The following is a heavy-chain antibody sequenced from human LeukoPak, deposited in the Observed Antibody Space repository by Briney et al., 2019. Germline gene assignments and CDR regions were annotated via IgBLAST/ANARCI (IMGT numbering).Heavy chain of an antibody. D-gene: IGHD3-9*01. J-gene: IGHJ3*02. CDR2: INPNSGGQ. CDR1: GYTFTGYY. V-gene: IGHV1-2*04. Sequence: ASVKVSCKDSGYTFTGYYMHWVRPAPGQGLERMGWINPNSGGQNYAQKFQGWVTMTRDTSISTAYMELSRLRSDDTAVYYCARGGELRYFDWLLSGAFDIWGQGTMVTVSS. CDR3: ARGGELRYFDWLLSGAFDI.